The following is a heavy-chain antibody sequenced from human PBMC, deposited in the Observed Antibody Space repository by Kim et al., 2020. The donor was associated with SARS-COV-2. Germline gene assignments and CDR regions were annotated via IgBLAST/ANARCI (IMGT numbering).Heavy chain of an antibody. CDR1: GGTFSSYA. J-gene: IGHJ4*02. CDR3: AKSSAGPAVRFDY. D-gene: IGHD6-19*01. V-gene: IGHV1-69*13. Sequence: SVKVSCKASGGTFSSYAISWVRQAPGQGLEWMGGIIPIFGTANYAQKFQGRVTITADESTSTAYMELSSLRSEDTAVYYCAKSSAGPAVRFDYWGQGTLVTVSS. CDR2: IIPIFGTA.